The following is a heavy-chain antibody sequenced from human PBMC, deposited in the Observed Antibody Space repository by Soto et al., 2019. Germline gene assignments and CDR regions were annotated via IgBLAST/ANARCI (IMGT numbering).Heavy chain of an antibody. Sequence: QVQLVQSGAEVKKPGASVKVSCKASGYTFTNYDISWVRQATGQGLEWMGWMNPGSGNTGYAHKFQGRVTMTRNLSITTAYMELSRLGSDDTAISYCARMASSGSLNWFDPWGQGTLVTVSA. CDR1: GYTFTNYD. V-gene: IGHV1-8*01. J-gene: IGHJ5*02. D-gene: IGHD3-10*01. CDR2: MNPGSGNT. CDR3: ARMASSGSLNWFDP.